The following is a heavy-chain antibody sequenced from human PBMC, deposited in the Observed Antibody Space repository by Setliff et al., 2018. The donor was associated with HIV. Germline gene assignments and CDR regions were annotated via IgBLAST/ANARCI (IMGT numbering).Heavy chain of an antibody. CDR1: GFTFSSYS. Sequence: GGSLRLSCAASGFTFSSYSMNWVRQAPGKGLEWVSSISSSSSYIYYADSVKGRFTISRDNAKNSLSLQVNSLRAEDTAVYYCARSKIRPYSSGWPWYFDYWGQGTLVTVSS. CDR3: ARSKIRPYSSGWPWYFDY. J-gene: IGHJ4*02. V-gene: IGHV3-21*06. CDR2: ISSSSSYI. D-gene: IGHD6-19*01.